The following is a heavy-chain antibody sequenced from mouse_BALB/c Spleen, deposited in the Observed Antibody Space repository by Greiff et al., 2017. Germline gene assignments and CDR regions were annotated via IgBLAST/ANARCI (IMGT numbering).Heavy chain of an antibody. CDR3: ARDDYDGKAAWFAY. J-gene: IGHJ3*01. CDR2: IWAGGST. Sequence: VHLVESGPGLVAPSQSLSITCTVSGFSLTSYGVHWVRQPPGKGLEWLGVIWAGGSTNYNSALMSRLSISKDNSKSQVFLKMNSLQTDDTAMYYCARDDYDGKAAWFAYWGQGTLVTVSA. V-gene: IGHV2-9*02. CDR1: GFSLTSYG. D-gene: IGHD2-4*01.